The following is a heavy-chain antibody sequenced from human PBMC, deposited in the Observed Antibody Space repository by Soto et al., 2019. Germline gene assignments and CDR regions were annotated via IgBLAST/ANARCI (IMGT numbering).Heavy chain of an antibody. CDR2: VSTYNGNT. Sequence: QVHLVQSGAEVKKPGASVKVSCKASGYIFTSYGISWVRQAPGQGLEWVGRVSTYNGNTKYAQKLQGRVTMTTDTSAIIAYMELRSLRSDDTAVYYCARDNGQWLVYDWGQGTLVTVSS. D-gene: IGHD6-19*01. J-gene: IGHJ1*01. CDR1: GYIFTSYG. V-gene: IGHV1-18*01. CDR3: ARDNGQWLVYD.